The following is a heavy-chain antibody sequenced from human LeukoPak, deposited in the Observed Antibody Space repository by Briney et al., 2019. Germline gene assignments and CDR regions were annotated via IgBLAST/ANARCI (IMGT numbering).Heavy chain of an antibody. CDR1: GFTFSTYS. V-gene: IGHV3-21*01. CDR2: IISITTYI. J-gene: IGHJ4*02. CDR3: AKDSEYYDILTASDQHCFDY. Sequence: PGGSLRLSCVTSGFTFSTYSMNWVRQAPGKGLEWVSSIISITTYIYYADSVKGRFTISRDNAKNSLYLQMNSLRVEDTAVYYCAKDSEYYDILTASDQHCFDYWGQGSLVTVSS. D-gene: IGHD3-9*01.